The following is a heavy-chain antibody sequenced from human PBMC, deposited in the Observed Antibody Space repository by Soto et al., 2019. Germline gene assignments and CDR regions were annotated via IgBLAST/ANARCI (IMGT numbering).Heavy chain of an antibody. Sequence: QVQLVQSGAEVKKPGSSVKVSCKASGGTFSSYAISWVRQAPGQGLEWMGGIIPIFGTANYAQKFQGRVTITADESTSTAYMELSSLRSEDTDVYYCARHTPADYYDSSGYSYYFDYWGQGTLVTVSS. V-gene: IGHV1-69*01. CDR1: GGTFSSYA. J-gene: IGHJ4*02. CDR3: ARHTPADYYDSSGYSYYFDY. D-gene: IGHD3-22*01. CDR2: IIPIFGTA.